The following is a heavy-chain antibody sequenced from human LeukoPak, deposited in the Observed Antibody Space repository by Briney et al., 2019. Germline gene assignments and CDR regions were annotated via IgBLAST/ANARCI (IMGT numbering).Heavy chain of an antibody. CDR2: IIPIFGTA. V-gene: IGHV1-69*13. D-gene: IGHD3-3*01. J-gene: IGHJ4*02. CDR3: ARGTYYDFWSGYPFDY. CDR1: GGTFSSYA. Sequence: ASVTVSCKASGGTFSSYAISWVRQAPGQGLEWMGGIIPIFGTANYAQKFQGRVTITADESTSTAYMELSSLRSEDTAVYYCARGTYYDFWSGYPFDYWGQGTLVTVSS.